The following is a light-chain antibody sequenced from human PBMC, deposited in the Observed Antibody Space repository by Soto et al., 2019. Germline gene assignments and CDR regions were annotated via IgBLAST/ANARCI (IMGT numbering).Light chain of an antibody. J-gene: IGKJ5*01. V-gene: IGKV1-8*01. Sequence: AIRMTQSPSSFSASTGDRVTITCRASQGISSYLAWYQQKPGKAPKLLIYAASSLQSEVPSRFSGSGSGTDFTLTITSLQPEDFATYYCQQSYGTPITFGQGTRLEIK. CDR2: AAS. CDR3: QQSYGTPIT. CDR1: QGISSY.